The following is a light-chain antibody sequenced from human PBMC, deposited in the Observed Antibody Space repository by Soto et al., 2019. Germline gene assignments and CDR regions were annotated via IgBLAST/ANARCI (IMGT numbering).Light chain of an antibody. CDR1: QSLRRSS. J-gene: IGKJ4*01. Sequence: EIVLTQSPGTLSLSPGERATPSRRASQSLRRSSLAWYQQKPGQAPRLLIYGVSTRATGIPDRFSGSGSGTEFTLTISSLQAEDVAVYYCQQYYSMPLTFGGGTKVDIK. CDR3: QQYYSMPLT. CDR2: GVS. V-gene: IGKV3-20*01.